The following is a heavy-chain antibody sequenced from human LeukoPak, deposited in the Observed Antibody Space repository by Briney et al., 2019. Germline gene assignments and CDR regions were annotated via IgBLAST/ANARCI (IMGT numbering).Heavy chain of an antibody. CDR1: GFTFSTYA. Sequence: PGRSLRLSCAASGFTFSTYAMHWVRQAPGKGLEWVALISYDGSNKYYADSVKGRFTISRDNSKNTLYLQMNSLRAEDTAVYYCARADFYYDSTGCDYWGQGTLVTVSS. D-gene: IGHD3-22*01. V-gene: IGHV3-30-3*01. CDR2: ISYDGSNK. J-gene: IGHJ4*02. CDR3: ARADFYYDSTGCDY.